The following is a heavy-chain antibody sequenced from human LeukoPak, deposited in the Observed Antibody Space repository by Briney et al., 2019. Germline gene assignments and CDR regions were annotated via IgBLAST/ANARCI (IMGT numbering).Heavy chain of an antibody. D-gene: IGHD1-14*01. CDR1: GYTFTSYG. J-gene: IGHJ3*02. Sequence: GASVKVSCKASGYTFTSYGISWVRQAPGQGLEWMGWISAYNGNTNYAQKFQGRVTITADESTSTAYMELSSLRSEDTAVYYCATAPTVPDAFDIWGQGTMVTVSS. CDR2: ISAYNGNT. CDR3: ATAPTVPDAFDI. V-gene: IGHV1-18*01.